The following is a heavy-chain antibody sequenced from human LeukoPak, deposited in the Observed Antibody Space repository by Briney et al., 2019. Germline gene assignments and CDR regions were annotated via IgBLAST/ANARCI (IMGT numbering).Heavy chain of an antibody. J-gene: IGHJ6*02. CDR2: INHRGGT. CDR3: ARDGGPPAPYYYGMDV. V-gene: IGHV4-34*01. Sequence: SESPSLTCAVHGGSFSGYYWSWIRQPPGKGLEWIGEINHRGGTNYNPSLKSRVTISVDTSKKQFSLKLNSVTAADTAVYYCARDGGPPAPYYYGMDVWGQGTTVTVSS. CDR1: GGSFSGYY. D-gene: IGHD4-23*01.